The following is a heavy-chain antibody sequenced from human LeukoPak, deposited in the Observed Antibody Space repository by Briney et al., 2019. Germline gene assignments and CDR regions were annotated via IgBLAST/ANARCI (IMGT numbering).Heavy chain of an antibody. Sequence: GRSLRLSCAASGFTFSSYSMNWVRQAPGKGLEWVSSISSSSSYIYYAASVKGRFTISRDNAKNSLYLQMNSLRAEDTAVYYCARVFSGGWYLDYWGQGTLVTVSS. CDR3: ARVFSGGWYLDY. V-gene: IGHV3-21*01. D-gene: IGHD6-19*01. J-gene: IGHJ4*02. CDR2: ISSSSSYI. CDR1: GFTFSSYS.